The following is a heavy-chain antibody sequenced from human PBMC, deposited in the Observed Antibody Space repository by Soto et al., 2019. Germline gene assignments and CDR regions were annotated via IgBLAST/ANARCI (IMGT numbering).Heavy chain of an antibody. D-gene: IGHD3-16*01. Sequence: GGSLRLSCAASGFTFSSYSMNWVRQAPGKGLEWVSSISSSSYIYYADSVKGRFTISRDNAKNSLYLQMNSLRAEDTAVYYCARDHDQGPIDYWGQGTLVTVSS. CDR1: GFTFSSYS. V-gene: IGHV3-21*01. J-gene: IGHJ4*02. CDR2: ISSSSYI. CDR3: ARDHDQGPIDY.